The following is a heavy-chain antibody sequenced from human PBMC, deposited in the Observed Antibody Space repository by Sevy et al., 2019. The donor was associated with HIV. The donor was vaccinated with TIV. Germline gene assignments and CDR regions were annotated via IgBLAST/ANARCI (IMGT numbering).Heavy chain of an antibody. CDR3: ARERWLVRYYYYGMDV. Sequence: SETLSLTCAVSGGSISSSNWWSWVRQPPGKGLEWIGEIYHSGSTNYNPSLKSRVTISVDKSKNQFSLKLSSVTAADTAVYYCARERWLVRYYYYGMDVWGQGTTVTVSS. CDR1: GGSISSSNW. J-gene: IGHJ6*02. D-gene: IGHD6-19*01. V-gene: IGHV4-4*02. CDR2: IYHSGST.